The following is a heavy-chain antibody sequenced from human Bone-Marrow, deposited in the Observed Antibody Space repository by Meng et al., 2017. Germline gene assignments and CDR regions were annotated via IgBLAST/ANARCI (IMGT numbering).Heavy chain of an antibody. CDR3: ARGRVTTVTTPNWYFDL. CDR1: GGSFSGYY. V-gene: IGHV4-34*01. J-gene: IGHJ2*01. Sequence: QVQRQRWGAGLLKPSETLSLTCAVYGGSFSGYYWSWIRQPPGKGLEWIGEINHSGSTNYNPSLKSRVTISVDTSKNQFTLKLSSVTAADTAVYYCARGRVTTVTTPNWYFDLWGRGTLVTVSS. D-gene: IGHD4-17*01. CDR2: INHSGST.